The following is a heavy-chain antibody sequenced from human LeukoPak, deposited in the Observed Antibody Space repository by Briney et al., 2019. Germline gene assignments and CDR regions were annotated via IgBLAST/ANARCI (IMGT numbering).Heavy chain of an antibody. D-gene: IGHD3-3*01. V-gene: IGHV3-21*01. CDR1: GFTFSSYS. Sequence: GALRLSCATSGFTFSSYSMNWVRQAPGKGLEWVSSISSGSSYIHYADSVKGRFTISRDNAKNSLSLQMNSLRAEDTSVYYCARDRNGDFWSTYYTGYFGYWGQGTLVTVSS. CDR3: ARDRNGDFWSTYYTGYFGY. CDR2: ISSGSSYI. J-gene: IGHJ4*02.